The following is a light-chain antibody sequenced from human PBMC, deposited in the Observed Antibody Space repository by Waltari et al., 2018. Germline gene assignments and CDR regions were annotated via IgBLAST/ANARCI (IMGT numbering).Light chain of an antibody. CDR2: DAS. CDR3: QTYNNYGT. J-gene: IGKJ1*01. V-gene: IGKV1-5*01. Sequence: DIQMTQSPSTLSASVGDRVTLTCRASQSISSWLAWYQQKPGKAPKLLIYDASSLESGVPSRFSGSGSGTEFTLTISSLQPDDSATYWGQTYNNYGTFGQG. CDR1: QSISSW.